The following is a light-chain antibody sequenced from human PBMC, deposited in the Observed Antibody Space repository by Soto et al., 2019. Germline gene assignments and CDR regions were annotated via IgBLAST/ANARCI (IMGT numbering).Light chain of an antibody. J-gene: IGKJ2*01. Sequence: IQLTQSPSSLSASVGDRVTITCRASQGINSFLAWYQQKPGKAPKLLIYATCKLQSGVSSRFSGRGSGTDFTLTICSLQPEDLASYYCQQLDIFGQGTQLEIK. V-gene: IGKV1-9*01. CDR1: QGINSF. CDR2: ATC. CDR3: QQLDI.